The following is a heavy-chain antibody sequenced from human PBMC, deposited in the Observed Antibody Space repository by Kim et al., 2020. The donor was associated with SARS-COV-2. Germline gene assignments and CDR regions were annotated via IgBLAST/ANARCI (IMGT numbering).Heavy chain of an antibody. CDR2: GGST. V-gene: IGHV1-46*01. Sequence: GGSTSSGQKFQGRVHLTRDTSTRTVYMELSSLRSEETAVYYCARGGDYFDYWGQGTLVTVSS. J-gene: IGHJ4*02. D-gene: IGHD3-10*01. CDR3: ARGGDYFDY.